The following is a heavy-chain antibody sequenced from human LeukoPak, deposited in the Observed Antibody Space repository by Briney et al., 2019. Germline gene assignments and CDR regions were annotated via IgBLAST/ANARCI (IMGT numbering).Heavy chain of an antibody. D-gene: IGHD2/OR15-2a*01. CDR2: ISGSGGST. CDR3: AKYSNSTGAHYFDY. Sequence: GGSLRLSCAASGFTFSSYAMSWVRQAPGKGLEWVSVISGSGGSTYYADSVKGRFTISRDNSKNTLSLQMNSLRVEDTALYYCAKYSNSTGAHYFDYWGQGTLVTVSS. CDR1: GFTFSSYA. J-gene: IGHJ4*02. V-gene: IGHV3-23*01.